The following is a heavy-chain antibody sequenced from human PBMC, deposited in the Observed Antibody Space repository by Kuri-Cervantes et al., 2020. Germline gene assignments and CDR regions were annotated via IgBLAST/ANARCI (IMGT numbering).Heavy chain of an antibody. CDR2: MNPNSGNT. V-gene: IGHV1-8*01. J-gene: IGHJ4*02. CDR3: AKVREIYDILTGSYDY. D-gene: IGHD3-9*01. CDR1: GYTFTSYD. Sequence: ASVKVSCKASGYTFTSYDINWVRQATGQGLEWMGWMNPNSGNTGYAQKFQGRVTMTRNTSISTAYMELSSLRAEDTAVYYCAKVREIYDILTGSYDYWGQGTLVTVSS.